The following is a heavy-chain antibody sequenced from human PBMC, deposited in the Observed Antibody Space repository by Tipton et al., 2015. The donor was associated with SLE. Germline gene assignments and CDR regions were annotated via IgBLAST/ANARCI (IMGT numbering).Heavy chain of an antibody. CDR1: GFTFSSYW. J-gene: IGHJ6*03. CDR3: VRDGAVVGTDDYYMDV. Sequence: SLRLSCAASGFTFSSYWMHWVRQAPGKGLEWVSRVNSDGTTTTYADSVKGRFTISRDNAKNTLYLQMTSLRDEDTAVYYCVRDGAVVGTDDYYMDVWGKGTTVTVSS. V-gene: IGHV3-74*01. D-gene: IGHD6-19*01. CDR2: VNSDGTTT.